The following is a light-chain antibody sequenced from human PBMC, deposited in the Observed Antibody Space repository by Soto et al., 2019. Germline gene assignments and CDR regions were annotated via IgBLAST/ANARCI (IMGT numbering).Light chain of an antibody. Sequence: EIVLTQSPATLSLSPGERATLSCRASQSVPSRDVAWYQQKPGQAPRLLIYGASSRANGIPDRFSGSGSWTDFALTINRLEPEDFAVYYCRQYGSSRTFGQGTRVDIK. V-gene: IGKV3-20*01. J-gene: IGKJ1*01. CDR3: RQYGSSRT. CDR1: QSVPSRD. CDR2: GAS.